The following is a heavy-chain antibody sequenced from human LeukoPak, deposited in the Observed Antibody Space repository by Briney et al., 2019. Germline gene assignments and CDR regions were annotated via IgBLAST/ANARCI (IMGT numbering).Heavy chain of an antibody. V-gene: IGHV3-33*03. J-gene: IGHJ4*02. D-gene: IGHD6-13*01. CDR3: AKDGKYSSSWHDY. Sequence: GGSLRLSCAASGFTFRNYGMHWVRQAPGKGLEWVAIIYYDGSNKYYADSVKGRFTISRDNTKNTLHVQMNSLRAEDTAVYYCAKDGKYSSSWHDYWGQGTLVTVSS. CDR2: IYYDGSNK. CDR1: GFTFRNYG.